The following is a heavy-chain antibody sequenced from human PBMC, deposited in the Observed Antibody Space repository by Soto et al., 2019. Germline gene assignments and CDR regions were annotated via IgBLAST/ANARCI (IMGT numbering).Heavy chain of an antibody. Sequence: EVSLRRSCAASGFTFSSYAMSWVRQAPGKGLEWVSSISGIGHSTYYADSVKGRFTISRDNSKNTLFLQMSSLRAEDTAVYYCAKRIMASIGHLKSWGQGTLMTV. CDR2: ISGIGHST. CDR1: GFTFSSYA. J-gene: IGHJ5*02. V-gene: IGHV3-23*01. D-gene: IGHD5-12*01. CDR3: AKRIMASIGHLKS.